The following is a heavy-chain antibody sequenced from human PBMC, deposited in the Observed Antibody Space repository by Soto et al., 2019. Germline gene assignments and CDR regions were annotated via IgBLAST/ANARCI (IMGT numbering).Heavy chain of an antibody. J-gene: IGHJ4*02. CDR3: ARGEDYFGY. V-gene: IGHV1-18*01. CDR2: ISAYSGDT. CDR1: GYTFLSYG. Sequence: GASVKVSCKASGYTFLSYGLTWVRQAPGQGLEWVGRISAYSGDTHYAQKFQGRVTMAADTSTTTAYMELRSLRSDDTAVYFCARGEDYFGYWGQGTLVTVSS.